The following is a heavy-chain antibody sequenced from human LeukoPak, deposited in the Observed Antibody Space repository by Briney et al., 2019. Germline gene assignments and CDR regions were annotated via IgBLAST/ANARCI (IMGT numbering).Heavy chain of an antibody. J-gene: IGHJ5*01. CDR1: GFTFSSYA. CDR2: ISGSGGNT. CDR3: AKPGYITSGWFDY. D-gene: IGHD1-14*01. Sequence: GGSLRLSCAASGFTFSSYAMSWVRQAPGKGLEWVSAISGSGGNTYYADSVKGRFTTSRDNPKNTLLLQMNSLRAEDTAVYYCAKPGYITSGWFDYWGQGALVTVST. V-gene: IGHV3-23*01.